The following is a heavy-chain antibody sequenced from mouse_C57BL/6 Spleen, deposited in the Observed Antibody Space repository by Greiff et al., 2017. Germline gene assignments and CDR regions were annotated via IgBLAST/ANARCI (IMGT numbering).Heavy chain of an antibody. CDR2: IRNKANGYTT. V-gene: IGHV7-3*01. J-gene: IGHJ1*03. Sequence: EVKVEESGGGLVQPGGSLSLSCAASGFTFTDYYMSWVRQPPGKALEWLGFIRNKANGYTTEYSASVKGRFTISRDNSQSILYLQMNALRAEDSATYYCARFITTGVAPRYFDVWGTGTTVTVSS. CDR3: ARFITTGVAPRYFDV. CDR1: GFTFTDYY. D-gene: IGHD1-1*01.